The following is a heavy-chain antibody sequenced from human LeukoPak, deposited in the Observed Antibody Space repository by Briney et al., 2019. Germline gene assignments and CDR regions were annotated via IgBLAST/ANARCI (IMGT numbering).Heavy chain of an antibody. CDR3: SWTSVGADGLDY. V-gene: IGHV3-15*01. CDR2: IKSKTHGGTT. CDR1: GLIFSEAW. J-gene: IGHJ4*02. D-gene: IGHD1-26*01. Sequence: PGGSLRLSCVASGLIFSEAWMTWVRQAPGKGLEWVGRIKSKTHGGTTDYAVSVKGRFTISRDDSKNTVYLQMNSLKSEDTAVYYCSWTSVGADGLDYWGQGTLVTVSS.